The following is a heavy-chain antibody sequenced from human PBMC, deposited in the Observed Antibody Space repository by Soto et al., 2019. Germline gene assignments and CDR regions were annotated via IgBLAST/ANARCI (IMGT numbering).Heavy chain of an antibody. CDR2: IYHSGST. Sequence: SLTCAVSGGSISSGGYSWSWIRQPPGKGLEWIGYIYHSGSTYYNPSLKSRVTISVDRSKNQFSLKLSSVTAADTAVYYCARALPRRFDPWGQGTLVTVSS. V-gene: IGHV4-30-2*01. CDR1: GGSISSGGYS. CDR3: ARALPRRFDP. J-gene: IGHJ5*02.